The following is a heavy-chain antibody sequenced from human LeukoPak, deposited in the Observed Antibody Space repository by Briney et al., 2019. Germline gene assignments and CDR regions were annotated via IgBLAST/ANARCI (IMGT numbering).Heavy chain of an antibody. CDR2: ISGSSYYI. D-gene: IGHD6-19*01. V-gene: IGHV3-21*03. CDR3: TRDPADSSGLPI. CDR1: GFTFSSYT. J-gene: IGHJ4*02. Sequence: GGSLRLSCAASGFTFSSYTVNWIRQAPGKGLEWVSSISGSSYYIYYADSVRGRFTISRDNAKNSAYLQMNSLKTEDTAVYYCTRDPADSSGLPIWGQGTLVTVSS.